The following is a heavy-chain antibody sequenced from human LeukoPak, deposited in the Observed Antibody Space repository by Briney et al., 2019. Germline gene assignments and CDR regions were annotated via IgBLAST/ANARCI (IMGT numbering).Heavy chain of an antibody. J-gene: IGHJ4*02. CDR1: GYTFTGYY. V-gene: IGHV1-2*02. CDR3: ARGSLRYFDY. CDR2: INPNSGDT. Sequence: ASVKVSCKASGYTFTGYYMHWVRQPPGQGLEWMGWINPNSGDTNYAQKFQDRVTMTRDTSISTAFMEASRLRFDDTAVYYCARGSLRYFDYWGQGTLVTVSS. D-gene: IGHD3-10*01.